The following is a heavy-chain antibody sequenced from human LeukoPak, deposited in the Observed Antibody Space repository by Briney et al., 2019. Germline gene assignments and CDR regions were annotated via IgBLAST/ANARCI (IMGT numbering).Heavy chain of an antibody. J-gene: IGHJ4*02. CDR3: AKRGVVIRVILVGFHKEAYYFDS. CDR1: GITLSNYG. V-gene: IGHV3-23*01. D-gene: IGHD2-21*01. Sequence: GGSLRLSCAVSGITLSNYGMSWVRQAPGKGLEWVAGISDSGGRTNYADSVKGRFAISRDNPRNTLYLQMNSLRAEDTAVYFCAKRGVVIRVILVGFHKEAYYFDSWGQGALVTVSS. CDR2: ISDSGGRT.